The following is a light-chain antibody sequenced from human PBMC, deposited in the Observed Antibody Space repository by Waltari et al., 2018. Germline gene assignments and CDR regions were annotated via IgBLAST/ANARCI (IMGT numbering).Light chain of an antibody. Sequence: DIVLTQSPGTLSLSPGERATLSCRASQGVGRDYVAWYQQKTGQAPRLLIHAASNRATDMPDRFSGSASGTDFNLTITRLEPEEFAVYHCQQYAVSPITFGQGTRLEIK. CDR1: QGVGRDY. V-gene: IGKV3-20*01. J-gene: IGKJ5*01. CDR2: AAS. CDR3: QQYAVSPIT.